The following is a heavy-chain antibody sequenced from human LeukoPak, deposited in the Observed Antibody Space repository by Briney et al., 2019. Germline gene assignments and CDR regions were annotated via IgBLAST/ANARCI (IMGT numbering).Heavy chain of an antibody. Sequence: GASVKVSCKASGYTFTGYYMHWVRQAPGQGLQWMGWLNPNSADTNYAQKFQGRVTMTRDTSISTAYMELSRLRSDDTAVYYCARGHYYYEGSGYLNAFDIWGQGTMVTVSS. CDR3: ARGHYYYEGSGYLNAFDI. J-gene: IGHJ3*02. CDR1: GYTFTGYY. V-gene: IGHV1-2*02. CDR2: LNPNSADT. D-gene: IGHD3-22*01.